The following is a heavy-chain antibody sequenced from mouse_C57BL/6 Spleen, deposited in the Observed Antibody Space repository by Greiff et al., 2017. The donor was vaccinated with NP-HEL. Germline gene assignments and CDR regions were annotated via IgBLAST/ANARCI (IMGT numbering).Heavy chain of an antibody. D-gene: IGHD1-1*01. CDR1: GFTFSNYW. V-gene: IGHV6-3*01. Sequence: EVQGVESGGGLVQPGGSMKLSCVASGFTFSNYWMNWVRQSPEKGLEWVAQIRLKSDNYATHYAESVKGRFTISRDDSKSSVYLQMNNLRAEDTGIYYCTTHYYGWYFDVWGTGTTVTVSS. CDR2: IRLKSDNYAT. J-gene: IGHJ1*03. CDR3: TTHYYGWYFDV.